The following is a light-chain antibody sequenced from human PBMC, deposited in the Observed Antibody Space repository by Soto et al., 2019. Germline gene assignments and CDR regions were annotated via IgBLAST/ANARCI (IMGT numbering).Light chain of an antibody. J-gene: IGKJ1*01. CDR2: GAS. CDR1: QSVSSN. CDR3: QQYNNRPWA. V-gene: IGKV3-15*01. Sequence: QGERATLSCRASQSVSSNLAWYQQKPGQAPRLLIYGASTRATGIPARFSGSGSGTEFTLTISSLQSEDFAVYFCQQYNNRPWAFVQGTK.